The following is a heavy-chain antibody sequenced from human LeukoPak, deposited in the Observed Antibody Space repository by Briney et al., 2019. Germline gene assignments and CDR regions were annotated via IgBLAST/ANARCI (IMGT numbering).Heavy chain of an antibody. CDR1: GGSFSGYY. CDR3: AGGLELLWGP. Sequence: SETLSLTCAVYGGSFSGYYWSWIRQPPGKGLEWIGEINHSGSTNYNPSLKSRVTISVDTSKNQFSLKLSSVTAADTAVYYCAGGLELLWGPWGQGTLVTVSS. D-gene: IGHD3-10*01. J-gene: IGHJ5*02. V-gene: IGHV4-34*01. CDR2: INHSGST.